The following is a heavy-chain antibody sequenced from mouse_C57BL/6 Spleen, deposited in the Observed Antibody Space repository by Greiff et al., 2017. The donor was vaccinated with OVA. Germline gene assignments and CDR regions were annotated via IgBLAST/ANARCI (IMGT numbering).Heavy chain of an antibody. J-gene: IGHJ3*01. Sequence: VKVVESGPGLVQPSPSLSITCTVSGFSLTSYGVHWVRQSPGKGLEWLGVIWRGGSTAYNAAFMTSLSITKDNSKRQVFFRMNSLQADDTAIYFCAKGGLYDNYSFAYWGQGTLVTVSA. V-gene: IGHV2-5*01. CDR3: AKGGLYDNYSFAY. CDR1: GFSLTSYG. CDR2: IWRGGST. D-gene: IGHD2-1*01.